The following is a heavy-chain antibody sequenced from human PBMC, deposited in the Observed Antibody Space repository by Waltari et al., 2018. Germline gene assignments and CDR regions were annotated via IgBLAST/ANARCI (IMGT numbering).Heavy chain of an antibody. Sequence: EVQLVESGGGLIQPGGSLRLSCAASGFTVSSNYMSWVRQAPGKGLEWVSVIYSGGSTYYADSVKGRFTISRDNSKNTLYLQMNSLRAEDTAVYYCARVGGDGYQGPFDYWGQGTLVTVSS. CDR1: GFTVSSNY. CDR2: IYSGGST. V-gene: IGHV3-53*01. CDR3: ARVGGDGYQGPFDY. J-gene: IGHJ4*02. D-gene: IGHD5-12*01.